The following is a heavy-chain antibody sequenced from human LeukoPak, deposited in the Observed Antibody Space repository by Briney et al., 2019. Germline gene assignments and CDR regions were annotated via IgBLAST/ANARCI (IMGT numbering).Heavy chain of an antibody. CDR3: ARDGGPAAKAAFDI. D-gene: IGHD2-2*01. Sequence: SETLSLTCTVSGGSISSYYWSWIRQPPGKGLEWIGYIYYSGSTNYNPSLKSRVTISVDTSKSQFSLKLSSVTAADTAVYYCARDGGPAAKAAFDIWGQGTMVTVSS. CDR1: GGSISSYY. J-gene: IGHJ3*02. V-gene: IGHV4-59*01. CDR2: IYYSGST.